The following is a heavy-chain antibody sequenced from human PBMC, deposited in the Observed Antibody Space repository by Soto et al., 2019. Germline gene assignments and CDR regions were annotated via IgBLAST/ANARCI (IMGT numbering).Heavy chain of an antibody. CDR2: IYHSGST. Sequence: PSETLSLTCTVSGGSISSGGYYWSWIRQHPGKGLEWIGYIYHSGSTYYNPSLKSRVTISVGRSKNQFSLKLSSVTAADTAVYYCARGVTTVTTFDYWCQRTLVTVSS. J-gene: IGHJ4*02. D-gene: IGHD4-17*01. V-gene: IGHV4-30-2*01. CDR1: GGSISSGGYY. CDR3: ARGVTTVTTFDY.